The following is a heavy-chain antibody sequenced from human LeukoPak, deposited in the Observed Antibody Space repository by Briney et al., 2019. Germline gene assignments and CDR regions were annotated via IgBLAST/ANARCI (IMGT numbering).Heavy chain of an antibody. V-gene: IGHV1-18*01. CDR1: GYTFTSYA. J-gene: IGHJ5*02. CDR3: AREGAYCSSTSCHIQNWFDP. CDR2: ISAYNGDT. D-gene: IGHD2-2*01. Sequence: ASVKVSCKASGYTFTSYAFRWVRQAPGQGLEWMGWISAYNGDTNYAQKFQGRVTMTTDTSTSTAYMDLRSLRSDDTAVYYCAREGAYCSSTSCHIQNWFDPWGQGNLVTVSS.